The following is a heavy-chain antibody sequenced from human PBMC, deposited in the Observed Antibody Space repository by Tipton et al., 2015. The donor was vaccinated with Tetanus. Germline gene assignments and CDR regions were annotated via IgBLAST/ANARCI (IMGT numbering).Heavy chain of an antibody. D-gene: IGHD6-6*01. CDR2: ISGSGGST. Sequence: SLRLSCAASGFTFSSYAMSWVRQAPGKGLEWASAISGSGGSTYYADSVKGRFTISRDNSKNTLYLQMNSLRAEDTAVYYCAKGLARQYYYYGMDVWGQGTTVTVSS. CDR1: GFTFSSYA. V-gene: IGHV3-23*01. CDR3: AKGLARQYYYYGMDV. J-gene: IGHJ6*02.